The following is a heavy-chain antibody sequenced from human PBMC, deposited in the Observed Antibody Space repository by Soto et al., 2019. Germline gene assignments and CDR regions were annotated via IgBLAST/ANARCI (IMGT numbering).Heavy chain of an antibody. CDR3: AREHYYDSSGYSTFVHDAFDI. J-gene: IGHJ3*02. V-gene: IGHV1-69*13. CDR1: GGTFSSYA. D-gene: IGHD3-22*01. CDR2: IIPIFGTA. Sequence: GASVKVSCKASGGTFSSYAISWARQAPGQGLEWMGGIIPIFGTANYAQKFQGRVTITADESTSTAYMELSSLRSEDTAVYYCAREHYYDSSGYSTFVHDAFDIWGQGTMVTVSS.